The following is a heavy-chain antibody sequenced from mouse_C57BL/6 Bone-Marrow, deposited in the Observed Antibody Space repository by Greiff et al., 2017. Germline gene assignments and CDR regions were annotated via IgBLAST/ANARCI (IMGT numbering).Heavy chain of an antibody. CDR3: AKIYDGYYRYAMDY. V-gene: IGHV1-55*01. Sequence: QVQLQQPGAELVKPGASVKMSCKASGYTFTSYWITWVKQRPGQGLEWIGDINPNHGGTSYNQKFKGKATLTVDKSSSTAYMELRSLTSEDTAVYYCAKIYDGYYRYAMDYWGQGTSVTVSS. CDR1: GYTFTSYW. CDR2: INPNHGGT. J-gene: IGHJ4*01. D-gene: IGHD2-3*01.